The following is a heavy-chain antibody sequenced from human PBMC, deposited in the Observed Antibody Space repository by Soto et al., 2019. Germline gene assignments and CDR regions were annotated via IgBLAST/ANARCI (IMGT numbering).Heavy chain of an antibody. Sequence: LRLSCVASGFTFSTHAMSWVRQAPGKGLEWVSTFSGSGGNIYYAESVKGRLTISRDDSKNTLYLHMNSLRVEDTAVYYCAKDPPWTVGPLAMDVWGQGTTVTVSS. V-gene: IGHV3-23*01. CDR2: FSGSGGNI. CDR3: AKDPPWTVGPLAMDV. J-gene: IGHJ6*02. CDR1: GFTFSTHA. D-gene: IGHD3-3*01.